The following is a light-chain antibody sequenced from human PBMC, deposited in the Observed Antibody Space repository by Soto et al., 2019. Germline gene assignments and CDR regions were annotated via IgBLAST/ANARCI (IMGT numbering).Light chain of an antibody. Sequence: IVLTQSPATLYLSPGERATLSCRSSQSVSSYLAWYQQKPGQAPRLLIYDASNRATGIPARFSGSGSGTDFTLTISRLETEDFAVFYCQHRASWPLTFGGGTKVDIK. CDR1: QSVSSY. V-gene: IGKV3-11*01. CDR3: QHRASWPLT. J-gene: IGKJ4*01. CDR2: DAS.